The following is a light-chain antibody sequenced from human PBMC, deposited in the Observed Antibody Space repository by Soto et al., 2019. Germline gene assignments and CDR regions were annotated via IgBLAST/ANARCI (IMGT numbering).Light chain of an antibody. J-gene: IGLJ1*01. Sequence: QSGLTQPASGSGSPGQSITICCTGTGSDVGVYDYVSCYQHHPGKAPKVMIYKVTNRPSGVSNRFSGSKSGNTASRTISGLLAEDEADYYCSSYTSSSTYVFGTWTKVTVL. CDR1: GSDVGVYDY. CDR2: KVT. V-gene: IGLV2-14*01. CDR3: SSYTSSSTYV.